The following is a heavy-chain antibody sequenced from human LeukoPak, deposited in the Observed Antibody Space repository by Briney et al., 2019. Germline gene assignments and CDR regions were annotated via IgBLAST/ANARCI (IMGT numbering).Heavy chain of an antibody. CDR1: GFTFSSYW. V-gene: IGHV3-7*01. J-gene: IGHJ4*02. CDR3: ARPAPGY. Sequence: GGSLRLSCAASGFTFSSYWVSWVRQAPGKGLEWVANIKQDGSEKYYVDSVKGRFTISRDNAKNSLYLQMNSLRAEDTAVYYCARPAPGYWGQGTLVTVSS. CDR2: IKQDGSEK.